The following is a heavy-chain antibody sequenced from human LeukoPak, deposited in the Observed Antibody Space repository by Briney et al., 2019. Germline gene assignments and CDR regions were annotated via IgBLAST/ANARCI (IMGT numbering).Heavy chain of an antibody. D-gene: IGHD6-6*01. CDR3: ARTHSSSSGEDY. J-gene: IGHJ4*02. CDR1: GFTFSSYE. V-gene: IGHV3-21*05. CDR2: ISSSSSYI. Sequence: GGSLRLSCAASGFTFSSYEMNWVRQAPGKGLEWVSYISSSSSYIYYADSVKGRFTISRDNAKNSLYLQMNSLRAEDTAVYYCARTHSSSSGEDYWGQGTLVTVSS.